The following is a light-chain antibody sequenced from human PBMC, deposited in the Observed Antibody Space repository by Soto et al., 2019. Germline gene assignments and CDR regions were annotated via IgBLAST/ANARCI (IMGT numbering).Light chain of an antibody. CDR2: AAS. CDR1: QGIRDD. J-gene: IGKJ1*01. Sequence: DIQFTQSPSSLSASVGDRVTITCLSSQGIRDDLGWYQQKAGEAPKRLIYAASSLHSGVPSRFSGSGSGTEFTLTISSLQPEDFATYYCLQYRSFPRTFGQGTKVDIK. CDR3: LQYRSFPRT. V-gene: IGKV1-17*01.